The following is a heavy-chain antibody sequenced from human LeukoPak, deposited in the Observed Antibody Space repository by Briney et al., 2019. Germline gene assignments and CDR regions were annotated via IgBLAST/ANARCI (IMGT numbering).Heavy chain of an antibody. Sequence: QTGGSLRLSCAASGFTFSSYAMSWVRQAPGKGLEWVSAISGSGGSTYYADSVKGRFTISRDNSKNTLYLQMNSLRAGDTAVYYCAKVSGSGGTKYQPFDYWGQGTLVTVSS. CDR3: AKVSGSGGTKYQPFDY. J-gene: IGHJ4*02. CDR2: ISGSGGST. CDR1: GFTFSSYA. D-gene: IGHD2-15*01. V-gene: IGHV3-23*01.